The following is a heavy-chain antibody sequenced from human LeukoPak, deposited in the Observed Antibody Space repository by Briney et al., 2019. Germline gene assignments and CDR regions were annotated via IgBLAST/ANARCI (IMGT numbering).Heavy chain of an antibody. CDR1: GFTFSSYA. V-gene: IGHV3-64*01. CDR2: ISSNGGST. D-gene: IGHD3-10*01. J-gene: IGHJ3*02. CDR3: ARELTYYYAFDI. Sequence: PGGSLRLSCAASGFTFSSYAMHWVRQAPGKGLEYVSAISSNGGSTYYANSVKGRFTISRDNSKNTLYLQMGSLRAEDMAVYYCARELTYYYAFDIWGQGIMVTVSS.